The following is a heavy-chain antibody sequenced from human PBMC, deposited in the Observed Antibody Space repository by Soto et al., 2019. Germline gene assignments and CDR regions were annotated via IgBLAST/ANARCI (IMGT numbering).Heavy chain of an antibody. CDR3: AKDQEMATITSYFDY. J-gene: IGHJ4*02. CDR2: ISYDGSNK. V-gene: IGHV3-30*18. Sequence: PGGSLRLSCAASGFTFSSYGMHWVRQAPGKGLEWVAVISYDGSNKYYADSVKGRFTISRDNSKNTLYLQMNSLRAEDTAVYYCAKDQEMATITSYFDYWGQGTLVTVSS. D-gene: IGHD5-12*01. CDR1: GFTFSSYG.